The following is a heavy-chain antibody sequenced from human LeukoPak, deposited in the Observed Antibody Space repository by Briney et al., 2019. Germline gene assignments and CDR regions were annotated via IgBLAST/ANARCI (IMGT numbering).Heavy chain of an antibody. CDR1: GGTFSSYA. Sequence: SVKVSCKASGGTFSSYAISWVRQAPGQGLEWMGRIIPILGIANYAQKFQGRVTITADKSTSTAYMELSSLRSEDTAVYYCARPDEQQLVRDAFDIWGQGTMVTVSS. V-gene: IGHV1-69*04. CDR2: IIPILGIA. CDR3: ARPDEQQLVRDAFDI. J-gene: IGHJ3*02. D-gene: IGHD6-13*01.